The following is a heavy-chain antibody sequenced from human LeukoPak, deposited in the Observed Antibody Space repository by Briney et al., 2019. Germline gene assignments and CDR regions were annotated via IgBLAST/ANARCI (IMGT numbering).Heavy chain of an antibody. CDR3: ARAHIVVVVAATLCFDY. Sequence: SETLSLTCTVSGGSISSSSYYWGWIRQPPGKGLEWIGSIYYSGSTYYNPSLKSRVTISVDTSKNQFSLKLSSVTAADTAVYYCARAHIVVVVAATLCFDYWGQGTLVTVSS. D-gene: IGHD2-15*01. CDR1: GGSISSSSYY. CDR2: IYYSGST. J-gene: IGHJ4*02. V-gene: IGHV4-39*01.